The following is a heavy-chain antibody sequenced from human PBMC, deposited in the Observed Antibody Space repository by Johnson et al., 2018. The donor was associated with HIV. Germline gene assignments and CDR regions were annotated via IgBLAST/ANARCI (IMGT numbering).Heavy chain of an antibody. V-gene: IGHV3-33*06. Sequence: QVQLVESGGGVVQPGRSLRLSCAASGFTFSSYGMHWFRQAPGKGLEWVAVIWYDGSNKYYADSVKGRFTISRDNSKNTLSLQMNSRRAEDTAVYYCAKGTSRGWADAFDVWGQGTMVTVSS. J-gene: IGHJ3*01. D-gene: IGHD6-19*01. CDR1: GFTFSSYG. CDR3: AKGTSRGWADAFDV. CDR2: IWYDGSNK.